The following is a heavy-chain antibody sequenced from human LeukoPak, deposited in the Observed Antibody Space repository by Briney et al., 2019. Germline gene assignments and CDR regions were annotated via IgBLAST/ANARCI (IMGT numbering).Heavy chain of an antibody. CDR1: GFTFSSYA. J-gene: IGHJ6*02. D-gene: IGHD2-2*01. Sequence: GGSLRLSCAASGFTFSSYAMSWVRQAPGKGLEWVAVISYDGSNKYYADSVKGRFTISRDNSKNTLYLQMNSLRAEDTAVYYCARDPEDIVVVPAAMNYYYYGMDVWGQGTTVTVSS. V-gene: IGHV3-30-3*01. CDR2: ISYDGSNK. CDR3: ARDPEDIVVVPAAMNYYYYGMDV.